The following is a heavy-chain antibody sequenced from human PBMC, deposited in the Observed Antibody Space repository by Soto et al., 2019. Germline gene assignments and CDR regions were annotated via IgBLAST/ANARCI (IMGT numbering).Heavy chain of an antibody. CDR2: IYHNGNT. CDR1: GVSISSSEW. D-gene: IGHD6-13*01. CDR3: AKTWTPGIATTITPL. V-gene: IGHV4-4*02. J-gene: IGHJ4*02. Sequence: SETLSLTCAVSGVSISSSEWWSWVRQPPGEGLEWIGEIYHNGNTIYNPSLKSRVTISVDRSNNQFSLKLNSLTAADTAVYYCAKTWTPGIATTITPLWGQGTLVTVSS.